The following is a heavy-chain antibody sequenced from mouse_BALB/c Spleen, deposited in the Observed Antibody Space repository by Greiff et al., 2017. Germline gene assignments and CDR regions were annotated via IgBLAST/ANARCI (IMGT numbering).Heavy chain of an antibody. Sequence: VQLQQSGAELVKPGASVKLSCTASGFNIKDTSMHWVKQRPEQGLEWIGRIDPANGNTKYDPKFQGKATITADTSSNTAYLQLSSLTSEDTAVYYCARNAYYAMDYWGQGTSVTVSS. CDR2: IDPANGNT. V-gene: IGHV14-3*02. CDR1: GFNIKDTS. J-gene: IGHJ4*01. CDR3: ARNAYYAMDY.